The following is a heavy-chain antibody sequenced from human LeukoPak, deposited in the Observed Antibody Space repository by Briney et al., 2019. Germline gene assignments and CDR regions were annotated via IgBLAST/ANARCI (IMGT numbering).Heavy chain of an antibody. CDR1: EFTFSNFG. CDR3: AKDIDWKDHGDYGGQDY. D-gene: IGHD4-17*01. J-gene: IGHJ4*02. CDR2: ISYDGNKK. V-gene: IGHV3-30*18. Sequence: PGKSLRLSCAASEFTFSNFGMHWVRQAPGNGLEWVAVISYDGNKKYYADSVKGRFTISRDKSKDTLYLQLSSLRAEDTAVEYCAKDIDWKDHGDYGGQDYWGQGTLVTVSS.